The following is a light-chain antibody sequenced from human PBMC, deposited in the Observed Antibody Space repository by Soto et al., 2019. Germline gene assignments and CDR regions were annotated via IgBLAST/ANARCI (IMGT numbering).Light chain of an antibody. J-gene: IGLJ1*01. CDR3: SSYAGSNTDYV. CDR2: EVS. V-gene: IGLV2-8*01. Sequence: QSVLTQPPSASGSPGQSVTISCTGTSSDVGGYKYVSWYQQHPGKVPKLMIYEVSKRPSGVPDRFSGSKSGNTCSLTVSRLQAEDEADDYCSSYAGSNTDYVFGTGTQLTVL. CDR1: SSDVGGYKY.